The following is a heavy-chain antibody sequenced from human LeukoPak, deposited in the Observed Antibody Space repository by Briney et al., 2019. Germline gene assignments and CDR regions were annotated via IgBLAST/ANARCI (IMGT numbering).Heavy chain of an antibody. Sequence: SGPALVKPTQTLTLTCTVSGFSLSTIGLCMSWIRQPPGKALEWLALIDWDDDKYYSTSLKTRLTISKDTSKIQVVLTMTNMETWDPWPLYCARISRDDYGDYDYFDYWGQGTLVTVSS. CDR2: IDWDDDK. CDR3: ARISRDDYGDYDYFDY. D-gene: IGHD4-17*01. V-gene: IGHV2-70*01. J-gene: IGHJ4*02. CDR1: GFSLSTIGLC.